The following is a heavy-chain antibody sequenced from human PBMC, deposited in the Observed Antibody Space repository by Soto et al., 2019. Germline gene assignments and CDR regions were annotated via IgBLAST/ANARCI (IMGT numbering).Heavy chain of an antibody. CDR1: GYTFTSYG. CDR3: ARDAAAGLNDY. J-gene: IGHJ4*02. V-gene: IGHV1-18*01. CDR2: ISAYNGNT. D-gene: IGHD6-13*01. Sequence: QVQLVQSGAEVKKPGASVKVSCKASGYTFTSYGISWVRQAPGQGLEWMGWISAYNGNTRYVQKFQGRVTMTTDTSTSTAYMELRSRRSDETAVYYCARDAAAGLNDYWGQGTLVTVSS.